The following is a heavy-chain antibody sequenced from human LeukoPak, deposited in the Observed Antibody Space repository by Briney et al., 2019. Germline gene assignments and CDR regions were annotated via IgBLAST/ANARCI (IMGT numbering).Heavy chain of an antibody. CDR2: VDGGGGGT. CDR1: GFTLSSYA. V-gene: IGHV3-23*01. CDR3: AKDVVYEGIDY. Sequence: GGSLRLSCAASGFTLSSYAMTWVRQAPGRGLEWVSSVDGGGGGTYYADSVKGRFTISRDNSKNTLYLQMNSLRAEDTAVYYCAKDVVYEGIDYWGQGTLVTVSS. D-gene: IGHD2-2*01. J-gene: IGHJ4*02.